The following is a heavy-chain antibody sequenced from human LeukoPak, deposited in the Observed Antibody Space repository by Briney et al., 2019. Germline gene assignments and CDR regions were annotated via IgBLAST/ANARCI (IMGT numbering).Heavy chain of an antibody. CDR3: ARLPWPAGGPFDY. Sequence: SETLSLTCTVSGGSISSYYWSWIRQPPGKGLEWIGYIYYSGSTNYNPSLKSRVTISVDTSKNRFSLKLSSVTAADTAVYYCARLPWPAGGPFDYWGQGTLVTVSS. V-gene: IGHV4-59*01. CDR2: IYYSGST. J-gene: IGHJ4*02. D-gene: IGHD2-2*01. CDR1: GGSISSYY.